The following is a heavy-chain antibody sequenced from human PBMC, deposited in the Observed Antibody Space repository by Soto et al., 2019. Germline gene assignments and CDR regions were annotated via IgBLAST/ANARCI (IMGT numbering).Heavy chain of an antibody. D-gene: IGHD1-20*01. CDR2: ISAHDVGT. J-gene: IGHJ4*02. CDR3: AKAKNDYNWDNRPPFDY. Sequence: EVQLLESGGGVVQPGGSLRLSCDASGFTLRNYAMTWIRQAPGKGLEWVSLISAHDVGTYYAESVKTRFTISTDQSRNTVYLQMDSLRADDTAIYYCAKAKNDYNWDNRPPFDYWGQGTLVTVSS. CDR1: GFTLRNYA. V-gene: IGHV3-23*01.